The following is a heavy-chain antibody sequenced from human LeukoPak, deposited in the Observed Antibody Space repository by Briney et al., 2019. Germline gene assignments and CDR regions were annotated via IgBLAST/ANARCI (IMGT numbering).Heavy chain of an antibody. CDR2: INHSGST. CDR1: GGSFSGYY. D-gene: IGHD3-22*01. V-gene: IGHV4-34*01. CDR3: ARLAGGYYYFDY. Sequence: SETLSLTCAVYGGSFSGYYWSWIRQPPGKGLEWIGEINHSGSTNYNPSLKSRVTISVDTSKNQFSLKLSSVTAADTAVYYCARLAGGYYYFDYWGQGTLVTVSS. J-gene: IGHJ4*02.